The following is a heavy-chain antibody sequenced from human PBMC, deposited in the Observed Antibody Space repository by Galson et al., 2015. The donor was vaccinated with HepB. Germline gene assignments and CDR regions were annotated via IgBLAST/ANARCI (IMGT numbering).Heavy chain of an antibody. V-gene: IGHV3-33*01. CDR1: GFTFNTYG. J-gene: IGHJ6*02. CDR3: ARYYGDNGRPHGYGMDV. CDR2: IWYDGSNA. Sequence: SLRLSCAASGFTFNTYGMHWVRQAPGKGLEWVAVIWYDGSNAHYADSVKGRFTISRDNSKNTLYLQMDSLRAEDTAAYYCARYYGDNGRPHGYGMDVWGQGTTVTVSS. D-gene: IGHD3-16*01.